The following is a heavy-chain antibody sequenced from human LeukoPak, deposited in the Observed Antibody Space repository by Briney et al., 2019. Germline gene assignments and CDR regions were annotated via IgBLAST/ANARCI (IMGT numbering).Heavy chain of an antibody. Sequence: ASVKVSCKASGYTFTSYGISWVRQAPGQGLEWMGWISAYNGNTNYAQKLQGRVTMTTDTSTSTAYMELRSLRSDDTAVYYCARDPAYYCGSGSYLTFDYGGKGTLVTVSS. CDR2: ISAYNGNT. J-gene: IGHJ4*02. CDR3: ARDPAYYCGSGSYLTFDY. CDR1: GYTFTSYG. V-gene: IGHV1-18*01. D-gene: IGHD3-10*01.